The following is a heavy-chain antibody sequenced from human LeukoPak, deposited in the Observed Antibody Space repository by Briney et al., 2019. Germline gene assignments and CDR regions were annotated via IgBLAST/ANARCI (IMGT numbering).Heavy chain of an antibody. D-gene: IGHD3-22*01. CDR1: GYTFTSYD. Sequence: ASVKVSCKASGYTFTSYDISWVRQAAGQGLEWMDWMNPNSGNTGYAQKFKGRVTMTGNTSINTAYMELSSLRSEDTAVYYCARGLRDSSGREYFQHWGQGTLVTVSS. V-gene: IGHV1-8*01. CDR3: ARGLRDSSGREYFQH. J-gene: IGHJ1*01. CDR2: MNPNSGNT.